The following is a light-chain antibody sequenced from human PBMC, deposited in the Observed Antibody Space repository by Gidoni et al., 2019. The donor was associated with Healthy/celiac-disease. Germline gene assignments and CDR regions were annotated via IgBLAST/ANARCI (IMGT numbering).Light chain of an antibody. CDR1: QSISSW. CDR3: QQYNSYPYT. CDR2: KAS. Sequence: DIQMTQSPSTLSASVGDRVTITYRASQSISSWLAWYQQKPGKAHKLLIFKASSLESGVPSRFSGSGSGTEFTLTIISLQPDDFATYYCQQYNSYPYTFGQGTKLEIK. V-gene: IGKV1-5*03. J-gene: IGKJ2*01.